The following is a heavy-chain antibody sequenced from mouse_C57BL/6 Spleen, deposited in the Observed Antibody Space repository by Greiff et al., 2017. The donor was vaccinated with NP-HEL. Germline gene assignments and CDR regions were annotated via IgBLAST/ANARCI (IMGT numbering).Heavy chain of an antibody. J-gene: IGHJ2*01. V-gene: IGHV1-61*01. CDR2: IYPSDSET. CDR1: GYTFTSYW. Sequence: VQLQQPGAELVRPGSSVKLSCKASGYTFTSYWMDWVKQRPGQGLEWIGNIYPSDSETHYNQKFKDKATLTVDKSSSTAYMQLSSLTSEDSAVYYCARWGDYVYFDYWGQGTTLTVSS. D-gene: IGHD2-4*01. CDR3: ARWGDYVYFDY.